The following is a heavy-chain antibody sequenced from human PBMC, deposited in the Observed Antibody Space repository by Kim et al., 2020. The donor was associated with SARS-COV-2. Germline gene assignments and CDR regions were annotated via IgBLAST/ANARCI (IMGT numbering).Heavy chain of an antibody. Sequence: GGSLRLSCAASGFTFSDFYMTWIRQAPGKGLEWLSYISSSGTYIKYADSVKGRFSISRDNAKNSLYLQMNSLRAEDTAVYYCARVSSGSSSWYWFDSWGQVTLVTVSS. V-gene: IGHV3-11*05. CDR3: ARVSSGSSSWYWFDS. D-gene: IGHD6-13*01. J-gene: IGHJ5*01. CDR2: ISSSGTYI. CDR1: GFTFSDFY.